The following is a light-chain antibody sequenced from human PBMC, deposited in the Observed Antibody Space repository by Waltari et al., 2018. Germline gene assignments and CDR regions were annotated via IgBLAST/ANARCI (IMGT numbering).Light chain of an antibody. Sequence: EIVMTQSPATLSVSPGESATLSCRASQSVSSNLAWYQQRPGQAPRLLIYDASTRAPGIPARFSGGGSGTEFTLTISSLQSEDFAVYYCQQYNNWPPWTFGQGTKVEIK. CDR3: QQYNNWPPWT. CDR2: DAS. CDR1: QSVSSN. J-gene: IGKJ1*01. V-gene: IGKV3-15*01.